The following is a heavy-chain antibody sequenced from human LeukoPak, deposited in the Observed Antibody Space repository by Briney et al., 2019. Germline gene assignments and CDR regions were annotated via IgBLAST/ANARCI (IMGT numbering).Heavy chain of an antibody. J-gene: IGHJ4*02. Sequence: SETLSLTCTVSGGSISSYYWSWIRQPPGKGLEWSGYIYYSGSTNYNPSLKSRVTISVDTSKNQFSLKLSSVTAADTAVYYCARAGSYDYGGDFDYWGQGTLVTVSS. CDR2: IYYSGST. CDR1: GGSISSYY. V-gene: IGHV4-59*01. CDR3: ARAGSYDYGGDFDY. D-gene: IGHD4-23*01.